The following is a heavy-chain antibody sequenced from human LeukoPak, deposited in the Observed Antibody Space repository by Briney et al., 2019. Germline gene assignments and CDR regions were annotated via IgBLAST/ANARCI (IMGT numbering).Heavy chain of an antibody. D-gene: IGHD3-9*01. Sequence: GGSLRLSCAASGFTFSSYEMNWVRQAPGKGLEWVSYISSSGSTIYYADSVKGRFTISRDNAKNSLYLQMNSLRAEDTAVYYCATQPVLRYFDWLLTTNDYWGQGTLVTVSS. J-gene: IGHJ4*02. V-gene: IGHV3-48*03. CDR1: GFTFSSYE. CDR2: ISSSGSTI. CDR3: ATQPVLRYFDWLLTTNDY.